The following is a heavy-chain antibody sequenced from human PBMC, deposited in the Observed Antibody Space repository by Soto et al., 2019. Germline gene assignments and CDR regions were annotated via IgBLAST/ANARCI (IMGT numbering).Heavy chain of an antibody. V-gene: IGHV1-8*01. Sequence: ASVKVSCKASGHTFTTYNINWVRQATGQGLEWVGWINPKSGDTAYAQHFQGRVNMTRDTATTTIYLELSGLTSEDTAVYYCARPGTAEISYLYHGLAVWGQGTTVTVSS. CDR3: ARPGTAEISYLYHGLAV. CDR1: GHTFTTYN. D-gene: IGHD2-2*01. J-gene: IGHJ6*02. CDR2: INPKSGDT.